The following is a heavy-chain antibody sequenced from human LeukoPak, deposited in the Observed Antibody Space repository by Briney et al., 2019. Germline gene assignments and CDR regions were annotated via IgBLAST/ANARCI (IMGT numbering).Heavy chain of an antibody. CDR1: GFTFSSYA. CDR2: ISGSGGST. D-gene: IGHD2-15*01. J-gene: IGHJ6*03. Sequence: GGSLRLSCAASGFTFSSYAMSWVRQAPGKGLEWVSAISGSGGSTYYADSVKGRFTISRDNSKNTLYLQMNSLRAEDTAVYYCASRYCSGGSCPYYYYYYMDVWGKGTTVTVS. V-gene: IGHV3-23*01. CDR3: ASRYCSGGSCPYYYYYYMDV.